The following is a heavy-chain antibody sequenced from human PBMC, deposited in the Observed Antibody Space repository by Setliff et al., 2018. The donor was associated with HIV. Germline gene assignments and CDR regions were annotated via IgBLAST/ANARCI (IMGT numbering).Heavy chain of an antibody. Sequence: GGSLRLSCEASGFRVTDTYMAWVRQAPGKGLEWVTLIYKAGKTYYADFVKGRFTIARDDTKNTVSLQMTNLEPGDTAVYYCVRHKDRWGAIDYWGQGTLVTVSS. CDR2: IYKAGKT. V-gene: IGHV3-66*02. CDR3: VRHKDRWGAIDY. J-gene: IGHJ4*02. D-gene: IGHD7-27*01. CDR1: GFRVTDTY.